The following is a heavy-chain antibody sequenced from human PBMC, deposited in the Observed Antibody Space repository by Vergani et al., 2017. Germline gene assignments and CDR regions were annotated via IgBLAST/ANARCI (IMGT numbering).Heavy chain of an antibody. D-gene: IGHD3-10*01. Sequence: ELQLVESGGGFVQPGGSLRLSCAASGSTVSGNYMTWVRQAPGKGLEWVSHLYSGDETYYADSVKDLVTISRDTSKNTLHLQINNLRVEDTAVYYCARGNYYGSGTYVDPWGQGTLVTVSS. CDR2: LYSGDET. V-gene: IGHV3-66*02. CDR3: ARGNYYGSGTYVDP. J-gene: IGHJ5*02. CDR1: GSTVSGNY.